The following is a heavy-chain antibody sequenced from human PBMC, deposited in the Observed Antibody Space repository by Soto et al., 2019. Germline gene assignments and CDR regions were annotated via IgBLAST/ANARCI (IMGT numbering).Heavy chain of an antibody. V-gene: IGHV3-23*01. J-gene: IGHJ4*02. CDR3: AKGLSNGRWYAAD. CDR2: ISDSGAGT. Sequence: EVHLLESGGGLVQPGESLRLSCGGSGFTFSSCVMTWVRQAPGKGLEWVSCISDSGAGTHYADSVKGRFTISRDNSKNTMYLQMNNVRAEDTGVYYCAKGLSNGRWYAADWGQGTLVTVSS. D-gene: IGHD6-13*01. CDR1: GFTFSSCV.